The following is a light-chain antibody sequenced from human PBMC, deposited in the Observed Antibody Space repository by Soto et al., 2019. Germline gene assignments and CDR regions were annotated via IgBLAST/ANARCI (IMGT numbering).Light chain of an antibody. CDR2: GAS. CDR1: QSIRSN. CDR3: QQYNNWPPLT. Sequence: EIVMTQSPATLSVSPGGRVTLSCRASQSIRSNLAWYRQKPGQAPRLLIYGASTRATGIPARFSGSGSGTEFTLTISSLQSEDSAVYYCQQYNNWPPLTFGGGTKVEIK. V-gene: IGKV3D-15*01. J-gene: IGKJ4*01.